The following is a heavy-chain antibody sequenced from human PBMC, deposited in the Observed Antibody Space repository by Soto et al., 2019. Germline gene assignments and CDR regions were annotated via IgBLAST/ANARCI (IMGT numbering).Heavy chain of an antibody. J-gene: IGHJ6*02. V-gene: IGHV3-30*18. CDR3: TKDKGGVRANYYYYGMDV. CDR1: GFTFSSYG. Sequence: QVQLVESGGGVVQPGRSLRLSCAASGFTFSSYGMHWVRQAPGKGLEWVAVISYDGSNKYYTDSVKGRFTISRDNSKNTLYLQMNSLRADDTAVYYCTKDKGGVRANYYYYGMDVWGQGTKVTVSS. CDR2: ISYDGSNK. D-gene: IGHD3-10*01.